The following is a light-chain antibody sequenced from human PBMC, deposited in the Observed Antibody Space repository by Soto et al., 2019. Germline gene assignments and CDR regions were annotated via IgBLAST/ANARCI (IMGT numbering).Light chain of an antibody. V-gene: IGKV2D-29*02. CDR1: HSLLHSDGKTY. CDR2: EVS. J-gene: IGKJ1*01. CDR3: MQSTQLPPT. Sequence: DIVMTQTPLSRSVTPGQPASISCKSSHSLLHSDGKTYLYWYLQKPGQSPQLLIYEVSTRVSGVPDRFSGSGSGTDFTLEISRVETDDVGIYYCMQSTQLPPTFGQGTKVDI.